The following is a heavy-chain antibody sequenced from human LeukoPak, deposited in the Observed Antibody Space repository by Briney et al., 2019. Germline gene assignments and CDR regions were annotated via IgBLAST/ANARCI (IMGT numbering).Heavy chain of an antibody. J-gene: IGHJ6*02. CDR1: GGPISSGGYY. CDR3: AREVLLWFGELLYPYGMDV. D-gene: IGHD3-10*01. CDR2: IYYSGST. Sequence: SETLSLTCTVSGGPISSGGYYWSWIHQHPGKGLEWIGYIYYSGSTYYNPSLKSRVTISVDTSKNQFSLKLSSVTAADTAVYYCAREVLLWFGELLYPYGMDVWGQGTTVTVSS. V-gene: IGHV4-31*03.